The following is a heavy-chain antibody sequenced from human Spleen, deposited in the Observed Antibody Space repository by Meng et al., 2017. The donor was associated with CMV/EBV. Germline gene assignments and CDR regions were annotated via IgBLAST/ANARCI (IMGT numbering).Heavy chain of an antibody. Sequence: SETLSLTCTVSGGSISSSSYYWGWIRQPPGKGLEWIGSIYYSGSTYYNPSLKSRVTISVDTSKNQFSLKLSSVTAADTAVYYCARVSITMVRGAPSTFDYWGQGTLVTVSS. D-gene: IGHD3-10*01. J-gene: IGHJ4*02. CDR3: ARVSITMVRGAPSTFDY. CDR2: IYYSGST. CDR1: GGSISSSSYY. V-gene: IGHV4-39*07.